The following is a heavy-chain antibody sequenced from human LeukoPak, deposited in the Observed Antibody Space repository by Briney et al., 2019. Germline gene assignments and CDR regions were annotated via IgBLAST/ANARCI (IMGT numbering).Heavy chain of an antibody. CDR3: AREADSGYEPYYFDY. J-gene: IGHJ4*02. CDR1: GGTFISYA. CDR2: IIPIFGTA. D-gene: IGHD5-12*01. Sequence: ASVKVSCKASGGTFISYAISWVRQAPGQGLEWMGGIIPIFGTANYAQKFQGRVTITTDESTSTAYMELSSLRSEDTAVYYCAREADSGYEPYYFDYWGQGTLVSVSS. V-gene: IGHV1-69*05.